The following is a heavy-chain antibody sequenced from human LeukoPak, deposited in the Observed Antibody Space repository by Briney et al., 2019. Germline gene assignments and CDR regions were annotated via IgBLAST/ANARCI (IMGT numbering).Heavy chain of an antibody. J-gene: IGHJ4*02. D-gene: IGHD6-13*01. CDR3: ARAHYSLYSSRPIDY. V-gene: IGHV1-2*02. CDR2: INPNSGGT. Sequence: ASVKVSCKASGYTFTGYYMHWVRQAPGQGLEWMGWINPNSGGTNYAQKFQGRATMTRDTSISTAYMELSRLRSDDTAVYYCARAHYSLYSSRPIDYWGQGTLVTVSS. CDR1: GYTFTGYY.